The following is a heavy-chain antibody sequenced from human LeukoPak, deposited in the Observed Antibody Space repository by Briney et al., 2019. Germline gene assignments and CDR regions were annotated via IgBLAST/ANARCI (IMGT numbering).Heavy chain of an antibody. J-gene: IGHJ5*02. CDR2: ISDSGNT. Sequence: KPSETLSLTCTVSGGSISSRNYYWGWIRQPPGEGLEWIGKISDSGNTYYSPSLRSRVTISIDTSKNQFSLKLSSVTAADTAVYYCARDGSLGYGWFDPWGQGTLVTVSS. V-gene: IGHV4-39*07. D-gene: IGHD3-22*01. CDR1: GGSISSRNYY. CDR3: ARDGSLGYGWFDP.